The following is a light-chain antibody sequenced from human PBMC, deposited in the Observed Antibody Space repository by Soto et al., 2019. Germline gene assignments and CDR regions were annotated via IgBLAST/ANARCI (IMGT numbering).Light chain of an antibody. Sequence: EIVLTQSPATLSVSPGDRATLSCRASQSVGNNFAWYQQKPGQAPRLLIFATSTRATGVPARFSDSGSGTEFTLTISSLQSEDFAVYYCQQYGDWPLTFGGGAKVEIE. CDR1: QSVGNN. J-gene: IGKJ4*01. V-gene: IGKV3-15*01. CDR2: ATS. CDR3: QQYGDWPLT.